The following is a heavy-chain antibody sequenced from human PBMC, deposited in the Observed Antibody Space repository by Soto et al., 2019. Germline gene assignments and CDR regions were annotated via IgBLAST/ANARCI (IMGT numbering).Heavy chain of an antibody. V-gene: IGHV1-69*01. Sequence: QVQLLQSGAELKRPGSSVKVSCKASGETFSTFAITWVRQAPGHGPECMGGIIPLFGTAHYAWRFEDRVTITADESTSTAYRELRSLTSEDTAIYYCARGSPCITTTCSLNEVWFDPWGQGTLVTVST. CDR2: IIPLFGTA. CDR1: GETFSTFA. D-gene: IGHD1-1*01. CDR3: ARGSPCITTTCSLNEVWFDP. J-gene: IGHJ5*02.